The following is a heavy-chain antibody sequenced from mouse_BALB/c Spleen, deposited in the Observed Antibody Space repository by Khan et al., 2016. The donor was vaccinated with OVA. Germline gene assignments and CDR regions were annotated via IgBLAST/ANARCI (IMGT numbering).Heavy chain of an antibody. V-gene: IGHV1-4*01. CDR2: INPRSGST. D-gene: IGHD2-14*01. Sequence: QVHVKQSGAELARPGASVRMSCKASGYTFTSNTMHWVKKRPGQGLEWIGYINPRSGSTNFNQNFKDKATLTADKSSSTAYMQLRSLTSEDSAVYYCARRTTGYTMDYWGQGTSVTVSS. CDR1: GYTFTSNT. CDR3: ARRTTGYTMDY. J-gene: IGHJ4*01.